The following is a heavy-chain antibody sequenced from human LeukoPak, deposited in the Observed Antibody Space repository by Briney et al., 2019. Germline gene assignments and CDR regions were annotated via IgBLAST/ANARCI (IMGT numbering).Heavy chain of an antibody. CDR2: ISWHSANT. CDR3: VKGRGLRFFDWLLKKDAFDI. Sequence: PGRSLRLSCAAPGFRFEDYGMHWVRQPPGKGLEWVASISWHSANTGYEDSVKGRFNISRDNTKNSLSLQIDSLRPEDTALYYCVKGRGLRFFDWLLKKDAFDIWGQGTMVTVSS. V-gene: IGHV3-9*01. CDR1: GFRFEDYG. D-gene: IGHD3-3*01. J-gene: IGHJ3*02.